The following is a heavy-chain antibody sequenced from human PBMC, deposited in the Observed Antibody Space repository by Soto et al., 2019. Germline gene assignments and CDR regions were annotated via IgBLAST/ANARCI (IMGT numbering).Heavy chain of an antibody. J-gene: IGHJ4*02. CDR2: IYYSGST. CDR1: GGSISSYY. V-gene: IGHV4-59*01. D-gene: IGHD2-15*01. Sequence: QVQLQESGPGLVKPSETLSLTCTVSGGSISSYYWSWIRQPPGKGLEWIGYIYYSGSTNYNPSLKSRVTISVDTSKNQFSLKLSSVTAADTAVYYCARTEASGSFDYWGQGTLVTVSS. CDR3: ARTEASGSFDY.